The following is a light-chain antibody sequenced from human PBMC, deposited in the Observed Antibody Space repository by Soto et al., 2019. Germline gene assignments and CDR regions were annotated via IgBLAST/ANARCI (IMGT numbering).Light chain of an antibody. CDR1: SSDVGGYNY. V-gene: IGLV2-8*01. CDR2: EVS. Sequence: QSVLTQPPSASESPGQSVTISCTGTSSDVGGYNYVSWYQQHPGKAPKLMIYEVSKRPSVVPDRFSGSKSGNTASLTVSGLQPEDEADYYCSSYEGSNKYVFGTGTKVTV. CDR3: SSYEGSNKYV. J-gene: IGLJ1*01.